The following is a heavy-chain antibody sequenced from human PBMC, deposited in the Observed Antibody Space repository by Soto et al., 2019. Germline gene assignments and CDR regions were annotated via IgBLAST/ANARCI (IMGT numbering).Heavy chain of an antibody. V-gene: IGHV3-30-3*01. CDR3: ARGEALDY. CDR2: ISYDGNNK. Sequence: QVQVVESGGAVVQPGKSLRLSCAASGFTFSRYAVHWVRQAPGKGLEWVTLISYDGNNKYHADSVKGRFTVSRDNSKNTLYLQMNYLRPEDTAVYYCARGEALDYWGQGTLVTVSS. CDR1: GFTFSRYA. J-gene: IGHJ4*02.